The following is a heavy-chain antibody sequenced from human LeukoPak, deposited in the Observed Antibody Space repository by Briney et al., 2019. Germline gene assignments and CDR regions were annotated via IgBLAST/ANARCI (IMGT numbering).Heavy chain of an antibody. CDR2: ISGSGGST. V-gene: IGHV3-23*01. D-gene: IGHD2-2*01. Sequence: GRSLRLSCAASGFTFSSYAMSWVRQAPGKGLEWVSAISGSGGSTYYADSVKGRFTISRDNSKNTLYLQMNSLRAEDTAVYYCAKGGTSWRLYYYYYMDVWGKGTTVTVSS. J-gene: IGHJ6*03. CDR3: AKGGTSWRLYYYYYMDV. CDR1: GFTFSSYA.